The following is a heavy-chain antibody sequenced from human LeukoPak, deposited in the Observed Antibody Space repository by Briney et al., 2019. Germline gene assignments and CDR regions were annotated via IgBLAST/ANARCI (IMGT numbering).Heavy chain of an antibody. D-gene: IGHD6-19*01. CDR1: GFTFSRYW. J-gene: IGHJ6*02. V-gene: IGHV3-7*01. Sequence: TGGSLRLSCVGSGFTFSRYWLNWVRQAPGKGLEWVANMNQDGSEIYYLDSVKGRFTISRDNAKNSLYLQMNSLRAEDTTVYYCARDRSSGWYYYYGMDVWGQGTTVTVSS. CDR2: MNQDGSEI. CDR3: ARDRSSGWYYYYGMDV.